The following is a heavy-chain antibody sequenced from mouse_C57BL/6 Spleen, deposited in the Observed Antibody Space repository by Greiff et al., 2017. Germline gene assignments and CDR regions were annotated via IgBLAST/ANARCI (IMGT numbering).Heavy chain of an antibody. CDR1: GYTFTSYG. J-gene: IGHJ2*01. Sequence: VQLQQSGAELARPGASVKLSCKASGYTFTSYGISWVKQRTGQGLECIGEIYPRSGNTYYNEKFKGQATLTADKSSSTAYMELRSLTSEDSAVYFCARRPDGYYDYWGQGTTLTVSS. D-gene: IGHD2-3*01. V-gene: IGHV1-81*01. CDR2: IYPRSGNT. CDR3: ARRPDGYYDY.